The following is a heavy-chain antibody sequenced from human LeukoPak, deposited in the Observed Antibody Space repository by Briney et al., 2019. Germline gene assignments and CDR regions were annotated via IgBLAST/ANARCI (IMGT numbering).Heavy chain of an antibody. Sequence: GGTLRLSCVASGLTFSNYGISWVRQAPGKGLEWVSAISSTGATTYYADSVKGHFTISRDNSKNTVYLQMNSLSAEDTAVYYCAKGHTAMAGVDYWGQGTLVTVSS. J-gene: IGHJ4*02. V-gene: IGHV3-23*01. D-gene: IGHD5-18*01. CDR1: GLTFSNYG. CDR2: ISSTGATT. CDR3: AKGHTAMAGVDY.